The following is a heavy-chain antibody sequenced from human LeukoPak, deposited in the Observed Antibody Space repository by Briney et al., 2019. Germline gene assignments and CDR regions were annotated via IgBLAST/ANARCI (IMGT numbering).Heavy chain of an antibody. V-gene: IGHV1-2*02. CDR2: INCNSGGT. D-gene: IGHD5-24*01. CDR1: GYTFTAYY. CDR3: ARSDQQMAYDAFDI. J-gene: IGHJ3*02. Sequence: ASVKVSCKASGYTFTAYYMHWVRQAPGQGPEWRGWINCNSGGTKYAQIFQGRVTMTRDTSFSTAYMELSRLRSDDTAVYYCARSDQQMAYDAFDIWGQGTVVTVSS.